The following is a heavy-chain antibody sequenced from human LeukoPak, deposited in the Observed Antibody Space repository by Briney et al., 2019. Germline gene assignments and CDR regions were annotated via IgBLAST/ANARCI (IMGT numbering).Heavy chain of an antibody. CDR3: GIIGDYDILTGYYRGFDY. D-gene: IGHD3-9*01. V-gene: IGHV4-38-2*01. Sequence: SETLSLTCSVSGGSISSGYYWGWIRQPPGKGLEWIGSIYHSGSTYYNPSLKSRVTISVDTSKNQFSLKLSSVTAADTAVYHCGIIGDYDILTGYYRGFDYWGQGTLVTVSS. CDR1: GGSISSGYY. J-gene: IGHJ4*02. CDR2: IYHSGST.